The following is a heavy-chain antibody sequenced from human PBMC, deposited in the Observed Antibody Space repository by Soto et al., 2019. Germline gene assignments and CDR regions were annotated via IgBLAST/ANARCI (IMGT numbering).Heavy chain of an antibody. V-gene: IGHV3-23*01. Sequence: DVQLLESGGGLVQPEGSLRLSCAASGFTFSSYAMGWVRQGPGKGLEWVAVVSIGGSTHYADAVRGRFTISRDNSKNTLSLQMNSLTAEDTAVYFCAKRRGAGGHFAYWGQGALVTVSS. CDR3: AKRRGAGGHFAY. CDR2: VSIGGST. J-gene: IGHJ4*02. CDR1: GFTFSSYA. D-gene: IGHD2-15*01.